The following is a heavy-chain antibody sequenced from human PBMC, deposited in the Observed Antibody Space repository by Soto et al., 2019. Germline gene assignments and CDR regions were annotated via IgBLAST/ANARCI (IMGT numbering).Heavy chain of an antibody. J-gene: IGHJ5*02. V-gene: IGHV3-30*18. CDR1: GFTFSSYG. Sequence: GGSLRLSCAASGFTFSSYGMHWVRQAPGKGLEWVAVISYDGSNKYYADSVKGRFTISRDNSKNTLYLQMNSLRAEDTAVYYCAKDCPNGPKRITMIVVVINFDPWGQGTLVTVSS. D-gene: IGHD3-22*01. CDR2: ISYDGSNK. CDR3: AKDCPNGPKRITMIVVVINFDP.